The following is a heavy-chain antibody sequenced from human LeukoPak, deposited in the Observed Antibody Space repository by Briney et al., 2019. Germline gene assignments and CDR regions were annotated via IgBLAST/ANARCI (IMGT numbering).Heavy chain of an antibody. Sequence: SETLSLACTVSGGSISSSSYYWGWIRQPPGKGLEWIGSIYYSGSTYYNPSLKSRVTISVDTSKNQFSLKLSSVTAADTAVYYCARGDSDFWSGYPYYYYYYMDVWGKGTTVTVSS. D-gene: IGHD3-3*01. J-gene: IGHJ6*03. V-gene: IGHV4-39*07. CDR2: IYYSGST. CDR3: ARGDSDFWSGYPYYYYYYMDV. CDR1: GGSISSSSYY.